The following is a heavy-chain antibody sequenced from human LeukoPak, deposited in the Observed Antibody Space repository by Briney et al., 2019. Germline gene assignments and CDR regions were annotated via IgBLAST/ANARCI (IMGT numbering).Heavy chain of an antibody. D-gene: IGHD2-2*01. Sequence: SETLSLTCAVYGESFSGYYWTCVRQPPGKGLEWIGEINHSGSTNYNPSLKSRVTLSVDTSKNQFSLKVKSVTAADTAVYYCARVPRWDIVVVPAADSPYGMDVWGQGTTVTVSS. CDR2: INHSGST. CDR3: ARVPRWDIVVVPAADSPYGMDV. J-gene: IGHJ6*02. V-gene: IGHV4-34*01. CDR1: GESFSGYY.